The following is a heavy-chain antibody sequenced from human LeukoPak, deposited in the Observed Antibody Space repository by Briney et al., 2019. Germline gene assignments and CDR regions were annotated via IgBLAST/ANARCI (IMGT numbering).Heavy chain of an antibody. V-gene: IGHV1-58*01. CDR3: AASPDYYDSSGYSYYFDY. CDR1: GFTFTSSA. D-gene: IGHD3-22*01. J-gene: IGHJ4*02. Sequence: SVKVSCKASGFTFTSSAVQWVRQARGQRLEWIGWIVVGSGNTNYAQKFQERVTITRDMSTSTAYMELSSLRSEDTAVYYCAASPDYYDSSGYSYYFDYWGQGTLITVSS. CDR2: IVVGSGNT.